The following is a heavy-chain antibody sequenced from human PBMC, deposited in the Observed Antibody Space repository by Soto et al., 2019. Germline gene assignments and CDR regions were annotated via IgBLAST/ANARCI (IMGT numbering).Heavy chain of an antibody. J-gene: IGHJ3*02. CDR2: ICDSGST. CDR1: SGSINKYC. D-gene: IGHD2-15*01. Sequence: SETLSLTCTVSSGSINKYCWSWIRQPPGKELEWIGYICDSGSTYYNPSLKSRVTISVDTSKNQFSLKLSSVTAADTAVYYCASAYCSGGSCLGYDAFDIWGQGTMVTVSS. CDR3: ASAYCSGGSCLGYDAFDI. V-gene: IGHV4-59*12.